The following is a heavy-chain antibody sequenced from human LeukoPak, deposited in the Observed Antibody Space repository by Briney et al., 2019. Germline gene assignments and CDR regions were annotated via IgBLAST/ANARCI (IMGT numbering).Heavy chain of an antibody. D-gene: IGHD3-9*01. CDR3: VKWGDYDVLTGYYDSDY. Sequence: PGGSLRLSCAASGFSFSNYAMSWVRQVPGKGLEWVSAISGRDDSTYYADSVKGRFTISRDTSKNTLYLQMNSLRAEDTAVYYCVKWGDYDVLTGYYDSDYWGQGTLVTVSS. V-gene: IGHV3-23*01. CDR2: ISGRDDST. CDR1: GFSFSNYA. J-gene: IGHJ4*02.